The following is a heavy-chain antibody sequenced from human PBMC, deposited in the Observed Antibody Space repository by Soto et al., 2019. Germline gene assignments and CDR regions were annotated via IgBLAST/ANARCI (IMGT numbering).Heavy chain of an antibody. CDR3: ARDRSSGWYSYYGMDV. J-gene: IGHJ6*02. V-gene: IGHV3-74*01. CDR2: INSDGSST. CDR1: GFTFSSYW. D-gene: IGHD6-19*01. Sequence: EVQLVESGGGLVQPGGSLRLSCAASGFTFSSYWMHWVRQAPGKGLVWVSRINSDGSSTSYADSVKGRFTISRDNAKXXXXXXXXXXXXXXXAVYYCARDRSSGWYSYYGMDVWGQGTTVTV.